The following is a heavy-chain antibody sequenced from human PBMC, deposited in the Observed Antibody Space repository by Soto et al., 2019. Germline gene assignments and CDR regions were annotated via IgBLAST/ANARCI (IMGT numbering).Heavy chain of an antibody. CDR2: IYHSGST. Sequence: QLQLQESGSGLVKPSQTLSLTCAVSGGSISSGGYSWSWIRQPPGKVLEWIGYIYHSGSTYYNPSLKSRVNIPVHRSKNQFSLKLSSVTAADTAVYYCARGGYGDYVSRWFDPWGQGTLVTVSS. J-gene: IGHJ5*02. D-gene: IGHD4-17*01. CDR3: ARGGYGDYVSRWFDP. V-gene: IGHV4-30-2*01. CDR1: GGSISSGGYS.